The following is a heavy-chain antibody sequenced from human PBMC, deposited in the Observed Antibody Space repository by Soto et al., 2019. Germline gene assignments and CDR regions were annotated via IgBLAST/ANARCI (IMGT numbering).Heavy chain of an antibody. J-gene: IGHJ4*02. CDR3: ARGSSVYDSSGYPFDY. Sequence: QAGGSLRLSCAASGFTFSSYWMSWVRQAPGKGLEWVANIKQDGSHKYYVDSVKGRFTMSRDNAKNSLYLQMSSLRAEDTAVYYCARGSSVYDSSGYPFDYWGQGSLVTVSS. CDR1: GFTFSSYW. CDR2: IKQDGSHK. D-gene: IGHD3-22*01. V-gene: IGHV3-7*01.